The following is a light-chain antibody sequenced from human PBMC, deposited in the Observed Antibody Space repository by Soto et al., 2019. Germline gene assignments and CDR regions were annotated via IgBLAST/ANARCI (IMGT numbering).Light chain of an antibody. CDR1: SSNIESNY. CDR3: AAWDDSLSGHVV. Sequence: QSVLTQPPSASGTPGQRVTISCSGSSSNIESNYVYWYQHLPGTAPKLLIYRNNQRPSGVPDRFSGSKSGTSASLAISGLRSEDEADYYCAAWDDSLSGHVVFGGGTKLTVL. J-gene: IGLJ2*01. CDR2: RNN. V-gene: IGLV1-47*01.